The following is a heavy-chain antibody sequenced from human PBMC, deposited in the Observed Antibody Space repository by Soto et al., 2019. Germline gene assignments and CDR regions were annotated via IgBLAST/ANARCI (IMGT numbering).Heavy chain of an antibody. D-gene: IGHD3-3*01. CDR1: GRSMSGYY. CDR3: ARGQRFSDWFDP. CDR2: VYSSGGT. V-gene: IGHV4-4*07. J-gene: IGHJ5*02. Sequence: SETLSLTCTVSGRSMSGYYWTWIRQPAGKGLEWIGRVYSSGGTHYNPSLKSRITISLDTSNNQFSLRLLSVTDADTAVYYCARGQRFSDWFDPWGQGTLVTVSS.